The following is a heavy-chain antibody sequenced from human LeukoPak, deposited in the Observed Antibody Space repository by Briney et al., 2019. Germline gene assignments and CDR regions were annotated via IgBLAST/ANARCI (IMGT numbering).Heavy chain of an antibody. CDR1: GYTFTSYA. J-gene: IGHJ4*02. Sequence: GASVKVSCKTSGYTFTSYAISWVRQAPGQGLVWMGWINTNTGNPTYAQGFTGRFVFSLDTSDNTAYLQISSLQAEDTAVYSCASFFCTSALCYYLDYWGQGTLVTVSS. D-gene: IGHD2-8*01. CDR3: ASFFCTSALCYYLDY. CDR2: INTNTGNP. V-gene: IGHV7-4-1*02.